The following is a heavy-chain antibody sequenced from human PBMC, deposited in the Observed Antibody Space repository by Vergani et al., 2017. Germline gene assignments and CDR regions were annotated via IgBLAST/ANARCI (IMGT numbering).Heavy chain of an antibody. Sequence: EVQLLESGGGLVQPGGSRRLSCAGAGFTFDTYTMAYVRQAPGEGLEWVATISSGGGDIFYADSVKGRFTISRDNSKNTLFLQMNSLKYEDTAVYYCTTAWGLYYLHGEYFQYWGRGTLVSVSS. V-gene: IGHV3-23*01. CDR2: ISSGGGDI. CDR3: TTAWGLYYLHGEYFQY. J-gene: IGHJ1*01. CDR1: GFTFDTYT. D-gene: IGHD3-10*01.